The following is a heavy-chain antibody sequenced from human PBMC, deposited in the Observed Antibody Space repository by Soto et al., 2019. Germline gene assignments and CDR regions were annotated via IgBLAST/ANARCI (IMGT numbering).Heavy chain of an antibody. CDR1: GGSFSGYY. J-gene: IGHJ4*02. CDR3: ARDKITGRFDY. Sequence: QVQLQQWGAGLLKPSETLSLTCAVYGGSFSGYYWTWIRQPPGTGLEWIGEINHSGSTNDNPSLKSRVTISVDTCKNQFSLKLTSVTAADTAVYYCARDKITGRFDYWGQGTLVTVSS. D-gene: IGHD2-8*02. CDR2: INHSGST. V-gene: IGHV4-34*01.